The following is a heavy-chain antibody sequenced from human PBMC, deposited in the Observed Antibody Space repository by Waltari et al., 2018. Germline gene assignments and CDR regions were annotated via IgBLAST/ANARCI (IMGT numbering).Heavy chain of an antibody. CDR2: SYYTAST. D-gene: IGHD3-3*01. V-gene: IGHV4-39*07. CDR1: GDSISSGTYS. J-gene: IGHJ4*02. Sequence: QLHLQESGPGLVRPSETLSLTCTVSGDSISSGTYSWGWVRQPPGTGLEWIATSYYTASTYYNPSPKSRVPMSVDSSKNHFSLKLSSVTAADTAVYYCARQFWNGYFDRFDFWGQGTLVTVSS. CDR3: ARQFWNGYFDRFDF.